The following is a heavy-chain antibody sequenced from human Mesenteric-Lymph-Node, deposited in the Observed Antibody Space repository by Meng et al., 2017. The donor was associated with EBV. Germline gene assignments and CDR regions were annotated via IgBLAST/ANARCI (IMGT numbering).Heavy chain of an antibody. CDR1: GGSFSDYYY. CDR2: INHSGGT. V-gene: IGHV4-34*02. J-gene: IGHJ4*02. CDR3: ARRGIAEGFDF. Sequence: QVELQQGGAGVLTPSETLSLTCGVYGGSFSDYYYWSWIRQSPGKGLEWIGEINHSGGTNYNPSLKSRVTISVDRSKNQFSLNLTSMTAADTAVYYCARRGIAEGFDFWGQGTLVTVSS.